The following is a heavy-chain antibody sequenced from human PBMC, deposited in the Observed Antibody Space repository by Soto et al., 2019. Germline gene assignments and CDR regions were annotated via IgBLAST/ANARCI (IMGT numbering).Heavy chain of an antibody. CDR3: ATVFRTLVVPAAMNY. V-gene: IGHV1-24*01. CDR1: GYTLTELS. J-gene: IGHJ4*02. D-gene: IGHD2-2*01. Sequence: ASVKVSCKVSGYTLTELSMHWVRQAPGKGLEWMGGFDPEDGETIYAQKFQGRVTMTEDTSTDTAYMELSSLRSEDTAVYYCATVFRTLVVPAAMNYWGQGTLVTVSS. CDR2: FDPEDGET.